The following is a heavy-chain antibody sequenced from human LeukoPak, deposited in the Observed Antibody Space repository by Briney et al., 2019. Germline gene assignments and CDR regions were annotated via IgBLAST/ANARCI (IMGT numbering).Heavy chain of an antibody. D-gene: IGHD2-15*01. Sequence: GGSLRLSCAASGFTFDDYAMHWVRQAPGKGLEWVSGISWNSGSIGYADSVKGRFTISRDNAKNSLYLQMNSLRAEDTALYYCAKDISGVAAVFDYWGQGTLVTVSS. CDR1: GFTFDDYA. J-gene: IGHJ4*02. CDR2: ISWNSGSI. V-gene: IGHV3-9*01. CDR3: AKDISGVAAVFDY.